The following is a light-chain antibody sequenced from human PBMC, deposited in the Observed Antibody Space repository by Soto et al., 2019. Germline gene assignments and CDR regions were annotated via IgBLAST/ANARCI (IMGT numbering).Light chain of an antibody. CDR3: QQYYSYPRT. CDR1: QGISSY. CDR2: AAS. Sequence: AIRVTQSPSSFSASTGDRVTITCRVSQGISSYLVWYQQKPGKAPKLLIYAASTLQSGVPSRFSGSGSGTDFTLTISCLQSGDFATYYCQQYYSYPRTFGQGTNVDI. J-gene: IGKJ1*01. V-gene: IGKV1-8*01.